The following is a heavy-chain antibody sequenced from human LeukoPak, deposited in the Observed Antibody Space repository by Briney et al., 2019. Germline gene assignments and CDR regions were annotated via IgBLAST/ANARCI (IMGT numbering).Heavy chain of an antibody. CDR3: AREGQLWGLRPLDV. Sequence: GGSLRLSCAASGFTFSSYAMHWVRQAPGKGLEWVAVISYDGSNKYYADSVKGRFTISRDNSKNTLYLQMNSLRAEDTAVYYCAREGQLWGLRPLDVWGKGTAVTVSS. CDR1: GFTFSSYA. D-gene: IGHD5-18*01. CDR2: ISYDGSNK. J-gene: IGHJ6*04. V-gene: IGHV3-30*01.